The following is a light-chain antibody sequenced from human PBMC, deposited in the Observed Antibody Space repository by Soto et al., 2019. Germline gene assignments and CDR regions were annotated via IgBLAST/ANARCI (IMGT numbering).Light chain of an antibody. CDR2: DVS. CDR1: SSDVGGYNY. V-gene: IGLV2-14*03. Sequence: QSVRTQPASVSGSPGQAITISCTGTSSDVGGYNYVSWYQHHPGKAPKLIIYDVSNRPSGVSSRFSGSKSGNTASLTISGLQPEDEADYYCSSYTTSNTRQIVFGTGTKVTVL. J-gene: IGLJ1*01. CDR3: SSYTTSNTRQIV.